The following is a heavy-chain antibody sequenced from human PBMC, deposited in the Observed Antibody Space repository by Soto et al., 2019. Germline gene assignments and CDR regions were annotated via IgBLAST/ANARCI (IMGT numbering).Heavy chain of an antibody. CDR2: ISSSSSYI. J-gene: IGHJ3*01. CDR1: GFTFSSYS. CDR3: ASQGGVYYDSSGYYLHAG. Sequence: GSLRLSCAASGFTFSSYSMNWVRQAPGKGLEWVSSISSSSSYIYYAESVKGRFTISRDNAKNSLYLQMNSLRAEDTAVYYCASQGGVYYDSSGYYLHAGWGQGTMVTVSS. D-gene: IGHD3-22*01. V-gene: IGHV3-21*01.